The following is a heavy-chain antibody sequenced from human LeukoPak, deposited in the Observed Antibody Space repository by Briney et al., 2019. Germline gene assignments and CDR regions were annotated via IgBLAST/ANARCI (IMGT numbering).Heavy chain of an antibody. Sequence: GGSLRLSCAASRFTFSTYALSWVRQAPGKGLEWVSAISSSGGSPYYADSVNGRFTISRDNSKNTLYLQMNSLRAEDTALYYCAKDQALSLSSSRALDYWGQGTLVTVSS. V-gene: IGHV3-23*01. CDR2: ISSSGGSP. D-gene: IGHD2-2*01. J-gene: IGHJ4*02. CDR3: AKDQALSLSSSRALDY. CDR1: RFTFSTYA.